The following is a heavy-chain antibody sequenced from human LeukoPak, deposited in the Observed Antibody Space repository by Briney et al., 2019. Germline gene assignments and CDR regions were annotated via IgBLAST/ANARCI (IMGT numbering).Heavy chain of an antibody. V-gene: IGHV3-30*04. CDR3: AKDENYDILTGSIRY. CDR1: GFTFSSYA. J-gene: IGHJ4*02. CDR2: ISYDGSNK. D-gene: IGHD3-9*01. Sequence: GGSLRLSCAASGFTFSSYAMHWVRQAPGKGLEWVAVISYDGSNKYYADPVKGRFTISRDNSKNTLYLQMNSLRAEDTAVYYCAKDENYDILTGSIRYWGQGTLATVSS.